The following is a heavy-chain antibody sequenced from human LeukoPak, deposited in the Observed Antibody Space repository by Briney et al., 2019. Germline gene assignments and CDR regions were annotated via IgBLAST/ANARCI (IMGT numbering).Heavy chain of an antibody. Sequence: SVKVSCKASGGTLSSYTITWVRQAPGQGLEWMGMIIPMLGIANYAQKFQGRVTITADKSTSTAYMEMSSLRSEDTAVYYCARGPYYYDRSGYADTWGQGTLVTVSS. CDR3: ARGPYYYDRSGYADT. J-gene: IGHJ5*02. D-gene: IGHD3-22*01. CDR1: GGTLSSYT. V-gene: IGHV1-69*02. CDR2: IIPMLGIA.